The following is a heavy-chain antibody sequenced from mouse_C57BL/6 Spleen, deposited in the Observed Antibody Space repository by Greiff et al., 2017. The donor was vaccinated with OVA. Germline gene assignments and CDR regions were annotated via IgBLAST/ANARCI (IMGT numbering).Heavy chain of an antibody. CDR3: ARHGNSNYWDFDV. Sequence: EVQRVESGGGLVQPGGSLKLSCAASGFTFSDYGMAWVRQAPRKGPEWVAFMSNLAYSIYYADTVTGRFTISRANAKNTLYLEMSSLRSEDTAMYYCARHGNSNYWDFDVWGTGTTVTVSS. CDR2: MSNLAYSI. D-gene: IGHD2-5*01. CDR1: GFTFSDYG. V-gene: IGHV5-15*01. J-gene: IGHJ1*03.